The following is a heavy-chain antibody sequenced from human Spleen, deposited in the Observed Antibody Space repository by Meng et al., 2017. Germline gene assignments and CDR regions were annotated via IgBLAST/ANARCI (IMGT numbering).Heavy chain of an antibody. CDR2: VNHRGST. Sequence: QVQPQEWGAGLLKPSETPSLSCAVYGGSFSGYYWNWIRQPPGKGLDWIGEVNHRGSTNYNPSLKSRVSISVDTSQNNLSLKLSSVTAADSAVYYCARGPTTMAHDFDYWGQGTLVTVSS. V-gene: IGHV4-34*01. D-gene: IGHD4-11*01. J-gene: IGHJ4*02. CDR1: GGSFSGYY. CDR3: ARGPTTMAHDFDY.